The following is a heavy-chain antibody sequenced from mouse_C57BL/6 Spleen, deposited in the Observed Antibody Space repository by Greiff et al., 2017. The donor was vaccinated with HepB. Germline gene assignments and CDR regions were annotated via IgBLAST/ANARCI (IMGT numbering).Heavy chain of an antibody. CDR1: GYTFTDYY. J-gene: IGHJ3*01. D-gene: IGHD1-1*01. CDR3: ARPSYGSSSFAY. V-gene: IGHV1-26*01. Sequence: EVQLQQSGPELVKPGASVKISCKASGYTFTDYYMNWVKQSHGKSLEWIGDINPNNGGTSYNQKFKGKATLTVDKSSSTAYMELRSLTSEDSAVYYCARPSYGSSSFAYWGQGTLVTVSA. CDR2: INPNNGGT.